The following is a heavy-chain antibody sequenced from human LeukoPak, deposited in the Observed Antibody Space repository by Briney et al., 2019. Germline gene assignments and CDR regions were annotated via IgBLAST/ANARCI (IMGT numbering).Heavy chain of an antibody. CDR1: GGSISSYY. J-gene: IGHJ4*02. CDR2: IYYSGST. Sequence: PSETLSLTCTVSGGSISSYYWSWIRQPPGKGLEWIGYIYYSGSTNYNTSLKSRVTISVDTSKNQFSLKLSSVTAADTAVYYCARDLIVGATRIGAFDYWGQGTLVTVSS. D-gene: IGHD1-26*01. CDR3: ARDLIVGATRIGAFDY. V-gene: IGHV4-59*01.